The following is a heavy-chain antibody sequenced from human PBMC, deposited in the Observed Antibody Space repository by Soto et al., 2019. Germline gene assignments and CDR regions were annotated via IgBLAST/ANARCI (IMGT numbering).Heavy chain of an antibody. J-gene: IGHJ4*02. V-gene: IGHV4-39*01. Sequence: QLQLQESGPGLVKPSETLSITCTVSGGSISSSSYYWGWIRQPPGKGLEWIGSMYYSGSTYYNPSLKSRVTISVDTSKNQFSLKLNSVTAADTAVYYCATFSGSYYKGDDYWGQGTLVTVSS. CDR1: GGSISSSSYY. D-gene: IGHD1-26*01. CDR3: ATFSGSYYKGDDY. CDR2: MYYSGST.